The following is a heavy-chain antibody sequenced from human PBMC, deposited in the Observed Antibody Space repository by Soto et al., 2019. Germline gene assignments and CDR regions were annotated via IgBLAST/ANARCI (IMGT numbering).Heavy chain of an antibody. CDR3: ARDPFGMDV. CDR1: GFTLSNYV. J-gene: IGHJ6*02. V-gene: IGHV3-30-3*01. Sequence: QVQLVESGGGVVQPGRSLRLSCAASGFTLSNYVMHWVRQAPGKGLEWLSVISSDGSKKYYADSVKGRLTISRDNSKNSLYLQMDSLRGEDTAVSYCARDPFGMDVWGQGTTVTVSS. CDR2: ISSDGSKK.